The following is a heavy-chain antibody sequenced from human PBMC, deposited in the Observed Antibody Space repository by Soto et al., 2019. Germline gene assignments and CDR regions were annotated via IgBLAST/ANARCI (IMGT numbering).Heavy chain of an antibody. Sequence: QVQLQESGPGLVKPSETLSLTCTVSGGSISSYYWSWIRQPPGKGLEWIGYIYYSGSTNYNPSLPSRVTISVDTSKHQFSLKLSSVTAADTAVYYCARDVSYYYGSGSYYHKHYGMDVWGQGTTVTVSS. CDR2: IYYSGST. J-gene: IGHJ6*02. CDR3: ARDVSYYYGSGSYYHKHYGMDV. CDR1: GGSISSYY. D-gene: IGHD3-10*01. V-gene: IGHV4-59*01.